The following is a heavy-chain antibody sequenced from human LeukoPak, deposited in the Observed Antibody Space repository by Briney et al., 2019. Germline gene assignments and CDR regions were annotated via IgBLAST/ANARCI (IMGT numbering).Heavy chain of an antibody. J-gene: IGHJ4*02. CDR1: GGSISSYY. CDR2: IYYSGST. V-gene: IGHV4-59*01. Sequence: TSETLSLTCTVSGGSISSYYWSWIRQPPGKGLEWIGYIYYSGSTNYNPSLKSRVTISVDTSKNQFSLKLSSVTAADTAVYYCARTTVTTQYFDYWGQGTLVTVSS. D-gene: IGHD4-17*01. CDR3: ARTTVTTQYFDY.